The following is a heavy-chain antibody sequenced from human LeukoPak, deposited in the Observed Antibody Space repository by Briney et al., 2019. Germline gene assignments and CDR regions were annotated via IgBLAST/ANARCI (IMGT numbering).Heavy chain of an antibody. CDR2: IYYSGST. V-gene: IGHV4-59*01. D-gene: IGHD6-19*01. J-gene: IGHJ4*02. CDR3: AGAFVYSSGWGLFDY. CDR1: GGSISSYY. Sequence: SETLSLTCTVSGGSISSYYWSWIRQPPGKGLEWIGYIYYSGSTNYNPSLKSRVTISVDTSKNQFSLKLSSVTAADTAVYYCAGAFVYSSGWGLFDYWGQGTLVTVSS.